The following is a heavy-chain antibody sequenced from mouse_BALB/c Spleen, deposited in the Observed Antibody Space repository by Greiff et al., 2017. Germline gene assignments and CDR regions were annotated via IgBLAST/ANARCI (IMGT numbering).Heavy chain of an antibody. V-gene: IGHV14-3*02. J-gene: IGHJ1*01. Sequence: EVQLQQSGAELVKPGASVKLSCTASGFNIKDTYMHWVKQRPEQGLEWIGRIDPANGNTKYDPKFQGKATITADTSSNTAYLQLSSLTSEDTAVYYCARTRVYFYWYFDVWGAGTTVTVSS. D-gene: IGHD2-1*01. CDR3: ARTRVYFYWYFDV. CDR2: IDPANGNT. CDR1: GFNIKDTY.